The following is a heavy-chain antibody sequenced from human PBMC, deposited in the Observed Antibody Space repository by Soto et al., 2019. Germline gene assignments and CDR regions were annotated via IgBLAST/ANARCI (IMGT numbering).Heavy chain of an antibody. J-gene: IGHJ4*02. CDR1: GGSISSYY. CDR3: ARSEGRY. V-gene: IGHV4-59*01. Sequence: QVQLQESGPGRVKPSETLSLTCTVSGGSISSYYWSWIRQPPGKGLAWLGYIYYSGSTNYTPSLKSRVTIAVDTSKNQFSLKLSSVTAADTAVYYCARSEGRYWGQGTLVTVSS. CDR2: IYYSGST.